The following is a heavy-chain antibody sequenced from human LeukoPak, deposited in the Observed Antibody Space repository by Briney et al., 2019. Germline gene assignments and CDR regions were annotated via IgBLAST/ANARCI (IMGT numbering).Heavy chain of an antibody. D-gene: IGHD2-15*01. CDR3: ARQSGWSVVAAQNWFDP. CDR2: IYPGDSDT. V-gene: IGHV5-51*01. Sequence: GESLKISCKGSGYSFTSYWIGWVRQMPGKGLEWMGIIYPGDSDTRYSPSFQGQVTISADKSISTAYLQWSSLEASDTAMYYCARQSGWSVVAAQNWFDPWGQGTLVTVSS. J-gene: IGHJ5*02. CDR1: GYSFTSYW.